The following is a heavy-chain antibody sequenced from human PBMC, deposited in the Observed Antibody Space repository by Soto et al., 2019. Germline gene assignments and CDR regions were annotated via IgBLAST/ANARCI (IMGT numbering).Heavy chain of an antibody. D-gene: IGHD2-2*01. J-gene: IGHJ6*02. V-gene: IGHV4-31*03. Sequence: PSETLSLTCTVSGGSISSGGYYWSWIRQHPGKGLEWIGYIYYSGSTYYNPSLKSRVTISVDTSKNQFSLKLSSVTAADTAVYYCARDRYCSSTSCHYYYSGMDVWGQGTTVTVSS. CDR2: IYYSGST. CDR1: GGSISSGGYY. CDR3: ARDRYCSSTSCHYYYSGMDV.